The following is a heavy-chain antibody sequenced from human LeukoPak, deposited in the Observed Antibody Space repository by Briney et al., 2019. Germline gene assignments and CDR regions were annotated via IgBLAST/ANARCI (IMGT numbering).Heavy chain of an antibody. Sequence: PGGSLRLSCAASGFTFSSYGMHWVRQAPGKGLEWVAFIRYDGSNKYYADSVKGRFTISRDNSKNTLYLQMNSLRAEDTAVYYCTTPIARSGNDPYYFEYWGQGTLVTVSS. V-gene: IGHV3-30*02. CDR3: TTPIARSGNDPYYFEY. CDR2: IRYDGSNK. CDR1: GFTFSSYG. J-gene: IGHJ4*02. D-gene: IGHD5-12*01.